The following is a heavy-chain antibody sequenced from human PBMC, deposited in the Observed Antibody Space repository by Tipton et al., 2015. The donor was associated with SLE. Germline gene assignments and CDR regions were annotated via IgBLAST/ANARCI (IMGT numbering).Heavy chain of an antibody. CDR1: GGSISSYY. Sequence: LRLSCTVSGGSISSYYWSWIRQPPGKGLERIGYIYYSGSTNYNPSLKSRVTISVDTSKNQFSLKLSSVTAADTAVYYCARDGGDYWYFDLWGRGTLVTVSS. CDR3: ARDGGDYWYFDL. V-gene: IGHV4-59*01. J-gene: IGHJ2*01. D-gene: IGHD2-21*01. CDR2: IYYSGST.